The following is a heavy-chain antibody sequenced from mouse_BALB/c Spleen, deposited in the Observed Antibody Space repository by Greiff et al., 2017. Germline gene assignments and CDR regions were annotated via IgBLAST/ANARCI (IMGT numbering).Heavy chain of an antibody. Sequence: QVQLQQSGPGLVAPSQSLSITCTVSGFSLTSYGVHWVRQPPGKGLEWLGVIWAGGSTNYNSALMSRLSISKDNSKSQVFLKMNSLQTDDTAMYYCARLYYGSSYGYFDYWGQGTTLTVSS. D-gene: IGHD1-1*01. J-gene: IGHJ2*01. CDR2: IWAGGST. CDR1: GFSLTSYG. V-gene: IGHV2-9*02. CDR3: ARLYYGSSYGYFDY.